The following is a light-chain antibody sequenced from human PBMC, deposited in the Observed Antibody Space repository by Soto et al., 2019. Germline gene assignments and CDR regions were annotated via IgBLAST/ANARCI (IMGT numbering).Light chain of an antibody. Sequence: IVVKKSAVTVSLSPGERATLSCRASQSVSNRLARYQQKPGQAPRLLVYDTFNRATGIPTRFSGSVSGPDFSLTISGLEPEDSAVYYCQQRSIRPTFGEGTKVDIK. CDR1: QSVSNR. CDR2: DTF. J-gene: IGKJ4*02. V-gene: IGKV3-11*01. CDR3: QQRSIRPT.